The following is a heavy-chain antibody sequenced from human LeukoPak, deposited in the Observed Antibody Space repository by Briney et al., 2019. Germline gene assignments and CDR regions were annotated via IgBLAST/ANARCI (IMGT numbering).Heavy chain of an antibody. CDR3: ARDLYGFV. CDR2: IYHSGST. D-gene: IGHD2-2*02. V-gene: IGHV4-30-2*01. Sequence: SETLSLTCAVSGGSISSGGYSWSWIRQPPGKGLEWIGYIYHSGSTYYNPSLKSRVTISVDTSKNQFSLKLSSVTAADTAVYYCARDLYGFVWGQGTLVTVSS. J-gene: IGHJ4*02. CDR1: GGSISSGGYS.